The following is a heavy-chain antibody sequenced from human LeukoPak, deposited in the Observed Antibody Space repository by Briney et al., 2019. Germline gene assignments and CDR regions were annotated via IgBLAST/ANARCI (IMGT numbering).Heavy chain of an antibody. CDR3: ARYYYDSSGGAFDI. V-gene: IGHV4-59*01. CDR2: FYYSGST. D-gene: IGHD3-22*01. J-gene: IGHJ3*02. CDR1: GGSNSSYY. Sequence: SETLSLTSTVSGGSNSSYYWSWIRQPPGKGLEWIGYFYYSGSTNYNPSLKSRVTISVDTSKDQFSLKLSSVTAADTAVYYCARYYYDSSGGAFDIWGQGTMVTVSS.